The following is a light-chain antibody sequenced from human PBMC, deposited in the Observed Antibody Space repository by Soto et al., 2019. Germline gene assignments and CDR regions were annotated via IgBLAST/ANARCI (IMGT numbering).Light chain of an antibody. CDR1: SSDVGAYNY. J-gene: IGLJ2*01. CDR2: DVD. CDR3: CSFAGQDTLGI. Sequence: QSALTQPRSVSGSPGQSVTISCAGTSSDVGAYNYVSWYQQYPGKAPKFIIYDVDKRPSGVPDRFSGSKSGNTASLTISGLQAEDEADYYCCSFAGQDTLGIFGGGTKLTVL. V-gene: IGLV2-11*01.